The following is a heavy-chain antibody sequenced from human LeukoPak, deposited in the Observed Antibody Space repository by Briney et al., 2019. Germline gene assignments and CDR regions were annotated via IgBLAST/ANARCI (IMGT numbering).Heavy chain of an antibody. D-gene: IGHD2-2*01. CDR2: IYSGGST. J-gene: IGHJ4*02. V-gene: IGHV3-53*04. Sequence: GGSLRLSCAASGFTVSSNYMSWVRQAPGKGLEWVSVIYSGGSTYYADSVKGRFTISRHNSKNTLYLQMNSLRAEDTAVYYCARVGRYCSSTSCYGGGFSFYYWGQGTLVTVSS. CDR1: GFTVSSNY. CDR3: ARVGRYCSSTSCYGGGFSFYY.